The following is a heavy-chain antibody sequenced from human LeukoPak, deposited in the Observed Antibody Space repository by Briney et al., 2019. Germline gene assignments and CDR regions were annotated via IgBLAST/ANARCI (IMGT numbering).Heavy chain of an antibody. CDR3: ARGRYYYDSSGSGEPFDY. CDR1: GYTFTSYG. J-gene: IGHJ4*02. V-gene: IGHV1-18*01. CDR2: ISAYNGNT. Sequence: ASVTVSCKASGYTFTSYGISWVRQAPGQGLEWMGWISAYNGNTNYAQKLQGRVTMTTDTSTSTAYMELRSLRSDDTAVYYCARGRYYYDSSGSGEPFDYWGQGTLVTVSS. D-gene: IGHD3-22*01.